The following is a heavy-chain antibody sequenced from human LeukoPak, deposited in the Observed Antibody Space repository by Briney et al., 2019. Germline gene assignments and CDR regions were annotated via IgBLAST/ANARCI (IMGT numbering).Heavy chain of an antibody. Sequence: SETLSLTCTVSGGSISSYYWSWIRQPPGKGLEWIGCIYYSGSTNYNPSLKSRVTISVDTSKNQFSLKLSSVTAADTAVYYCARGLAAAGDLGPWGQGTLVTVSS. D-gene: IGHD6-13*01. CDR2: IYYSGST. CDR1: GGSISSYY. J-gene: IGHJ5*02. CDR3: ARGLAAAGDLGP. V-gene: IGHV4-59*01.